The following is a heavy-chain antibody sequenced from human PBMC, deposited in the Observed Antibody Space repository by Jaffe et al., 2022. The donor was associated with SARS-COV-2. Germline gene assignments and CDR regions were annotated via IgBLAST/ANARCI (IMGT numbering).Heavy chain of an antibody. CDR2: INPNSGGT. D-gene: IGHD3-22*01. J-gene: IGHJ6*02. CDR1: GYTFTGYY. V-gene: IGHV1-2*06. Sequence: QVQLVQSGAEVKKPGASVKVSCKASGYTFTGYYMHWVRQAPGQGLEWMGRINPNSGGTNYAQKFQGRVTMTRDTSISTAYMELSRLRSDDTAVYYCATGILGSSGYGNYYGMDVWGQGTTVTVSS. CDR3: ATGILGSSGYGNYYGMDV.